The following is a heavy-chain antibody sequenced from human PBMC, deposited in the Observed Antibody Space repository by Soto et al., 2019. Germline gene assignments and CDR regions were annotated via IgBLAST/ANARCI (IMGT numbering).Heavy chain of an antibody. D-gene: IGHD5-12*01. CDR2: ISYDGSNK. J-gene: IGHJ4*02. V-gene: IGHV3-30-3*01. Sequence: PGGSLRLSCAASGFTFSSYAMHWVRQAPGKGLEWVAVISYDGSNKYYADSVKGRFTISRDNSKNTLYLQMNSLRAEDTAVYYCARDHGYSGPDYWGQGTLVTVSS. CDR3: ARDHGYSGPDY. CDR1: GFTFSSYA.